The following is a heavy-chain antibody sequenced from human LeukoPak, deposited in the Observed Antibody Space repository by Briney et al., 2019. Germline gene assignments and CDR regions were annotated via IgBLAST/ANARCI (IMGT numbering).Heavy chain of an antibody. J-gene: IGHJ3*02. CDR1: GGTFINYA. V-gene: IGHV1-69*13. CDR3: ARDLDSTCEYQLPWGNDAFDI. Sequence: ASVTVSCKASGGTFINYAISWGRPAPGQGVEGMGGIIHIFGTENYAQMFQGRVTITAYESTSTAYMELSSLRSDYSAVYYCARDLDSTCEYQLPWGNDAFDIWRQGTMVTVSS. D-gene: IGHD2-2*01. CDR2: IIHIFGTE.